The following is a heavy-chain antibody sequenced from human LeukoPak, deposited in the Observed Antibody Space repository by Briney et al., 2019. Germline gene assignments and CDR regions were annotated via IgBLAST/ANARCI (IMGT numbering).Heavy chain of an antibody. CDR3: ATVGYSSGWATTYFDY. CDR1: GYTLPELF. D-gene: IGHD6-19*01. Sequence: ASVNVSCMVSGYTLPELFMHWVRQAPGKGLEWMGGFDPEDGETIYAKKFQGRATMTEDTSTDTAYMELSSLRSEDTAVYYCATVGYSSGWATTYFDYWGQGTLVTVSS. J-gene: IGHJ4*02. CDR2: FDPEDGET. V-gene: IGHV1-24*01.